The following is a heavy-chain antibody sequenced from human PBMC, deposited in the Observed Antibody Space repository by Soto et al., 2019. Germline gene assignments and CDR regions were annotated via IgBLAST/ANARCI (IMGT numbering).Heavy chain of an antibody. CDR1: GYTFTSYA. J-gene: IGHJ5*02. CDR2: INAGNGNT. V-gene: IGHV1-3*01. Sequence: ASVKVSCKASGYTFTSYAMHWVRQAPGQRLGWMGWINAGNGNTKYSQKFQGRVTISADTPKNQISLKLSSVTAADTAVYYCATWEYENNAWKETWGQGTLVTVSS. D-gene: IGHD1-26*01. CDR3: ATWEYENNAWKET.